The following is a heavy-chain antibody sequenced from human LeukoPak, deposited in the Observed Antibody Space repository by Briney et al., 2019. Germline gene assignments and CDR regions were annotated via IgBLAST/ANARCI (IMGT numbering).Heavy chain of an antibody. V-gene: IGHV3-15*01. CDR3: TTDLGTYYHGSQRLIPIDY. CDR2: IKSKTDGETT. CDR1: GFTFTNTW. D-gene: IGHD3-10*01. J-gene: IGHJ4*02. Sequence: GGSLRLSCVDSGFTFTNTWMSWVRQAPGKGLEWIGRIKSKTDGETTNYAEPVRGRFTISRDDSKSAVYLQMNSLKTEDTAVYYCTTDLGTYYHGSQRLIPIDYWGQGTLVTVSS.